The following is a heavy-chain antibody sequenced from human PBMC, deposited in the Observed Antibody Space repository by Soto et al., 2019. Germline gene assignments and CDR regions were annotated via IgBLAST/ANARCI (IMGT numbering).Heavy chain of an antibody. J-gene: IGHJ4*02. CDR2: ISYDGSNK. V-gene: IGHV3-30*18. Sequence: QVQLVESGGGVVQPGRSLRLSCAASGFTFSSYGMHWVRQAPGKGLEWVAVISYDGSNKYYADSVKGRFTISRDNSKNTLYLQMNSLRAEDTAVYYCAKEAKRRSEVYYFDYWGQGTLVTVSS. CDR1: GFTFSSYG. CDR3: AKEAKRRSEVYYFDY.